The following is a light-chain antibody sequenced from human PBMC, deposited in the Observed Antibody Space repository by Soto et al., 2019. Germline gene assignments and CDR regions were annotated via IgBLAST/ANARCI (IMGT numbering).Light chain of an antibody. V-gene: IGLV2-14*01. CDR3: TSYTTSSTWV. CDR2: EVT. Sequence: QSALTQPASVSGSPGQSITISCTGTSRDIGGYDYVSWYQLHPGKAPKLMIYEVTDRPSGVSNRFSGSKSGNTASLTISGLQAEDEAEYYCTSYTTSSTWVFGGGTKLTVL. CDR1: SRDIGGYDY. J-gene: IGLJ3*02.